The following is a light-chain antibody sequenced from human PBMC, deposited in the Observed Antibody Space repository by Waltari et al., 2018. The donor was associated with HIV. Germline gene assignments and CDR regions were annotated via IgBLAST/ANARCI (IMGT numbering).Light chain of an antibody. CDR3: QQYDDWTV. CDR1: HGINNN. V-gene: IGKV3-15*01. CDR2: DTS. Sequence: EAVMTQSPATLSVSPGETATLSCRASHGINNNLAGYQQKPGQAPRLLIFDTSARATGIPDRFSGSGSGTEFTLTISSLQSEDFAVYYCQQYDDWTVFGGGTKVDIK. J-gene: IGKJ4*01.